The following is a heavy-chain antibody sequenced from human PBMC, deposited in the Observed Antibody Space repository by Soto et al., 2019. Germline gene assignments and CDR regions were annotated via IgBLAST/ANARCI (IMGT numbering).Heavy chain of an antibody. CDR3: AKNTGYYYDSTGYHFDY. CDR1: EFTFSNCA. V-gene: IGHV3-23*01. D-gene: IGHD3-22*01. J-gene: IGHJ4*02. CDR2: ISYGGGTT. Sequence: GGSLRLSCAASEFTFSNCAMSWVRQAPGKGLEWVSAISYGGGTTYYADSVKGRFTISRDNSKNTLYLQMNSLRAEDTAVYYCAKNTGYYYDSTGYHFDYWGQGTLVTVSS.